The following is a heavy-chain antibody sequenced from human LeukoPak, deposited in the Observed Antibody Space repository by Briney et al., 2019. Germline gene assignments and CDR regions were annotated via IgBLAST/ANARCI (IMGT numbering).Heavy chain of an antibody. CDR3: AVPQQLGDNWFDP. CDR1: GHTFTGYY. D-gene: IGHD6-13*01. Sequence: ASVKVSCKASGHTFTGYYMHWVRQAPGQGLEWMGWINPNSGGTNYAQKFQGRVTMTRDTSISTAYMELSRLRSDDTAVYYCAVPQQLGDNWFDPWGQGTLVTVSS. J-gene: IGHJ5*02. V-gene: IGHV1-2*02. CDR2: INPNSGGT.